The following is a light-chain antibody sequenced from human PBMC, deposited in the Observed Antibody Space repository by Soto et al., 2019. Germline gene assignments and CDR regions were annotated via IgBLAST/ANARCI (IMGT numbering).Light chain of an antibody. CDR2: GNI. Sequence: QSVLPQPPSVSGAPGQKVTISCTGSSSNIGAGFDVHWYQQLPGTAPKLLIYGNINRPSGVPDRFSGSTSGTSASLAITGLQPEDEAHYYCQSYDSSLGGLFGGGTKLTVL. V-gene: IGLV1-40*01. CDR3: QSYDSSLGGL. CDR1: SSNIGAGFD. J-gene: IGLJ2*01.